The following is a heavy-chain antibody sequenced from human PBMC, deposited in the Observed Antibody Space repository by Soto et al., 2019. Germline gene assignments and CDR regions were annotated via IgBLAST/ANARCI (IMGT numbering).Heavy chain of an antibody. D-gene: IGHD4-17*01. V-gene: IGHV1-69*12. CDR3: ARDVGQLRSRALDV. J-gene: IGHJ6*02. Sequence: QVQLVQSGAEVKKPGSSVKVSCKASGGTFSSYAISWVRQAPGQGLEWMGGIIPTFGTANYAQKLQGRVTITADEYTRPAYMELSSLRSEDTAVYYCARDVGQLRSRALDVWGQGTTVTVSS. CDR1: GGTFSSYA. CDR2: IIPTFGTA.